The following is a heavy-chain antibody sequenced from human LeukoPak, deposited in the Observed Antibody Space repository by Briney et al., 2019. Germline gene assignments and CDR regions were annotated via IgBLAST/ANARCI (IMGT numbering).Heavy chain of an antibody. Sequence: GASVKVSCKDSGYTFTGYYMHWVRQAPGQGLEWMGWINPNSGGTNYAQKFQGRVTMTRDTSISTAYMELSRLRSDDTAVYYCARDQAGYSSGFSSNYWGQGTLVTVSS. D-gene: IGHD6-19*01. CDR3: ARDQAGYSSGFSSNY. J-gene: IGHJ4*02. CDR1: GYTFTGYY. CDR2: INPNSGGT. V-gene: IGHV1-2*02.